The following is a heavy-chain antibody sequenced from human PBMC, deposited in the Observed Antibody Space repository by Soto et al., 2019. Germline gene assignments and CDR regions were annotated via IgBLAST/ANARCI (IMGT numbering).Heavy chain of an antibody. CDR2: IDSGSDYK. V-gene: IGHV3-21*01. CDR1: GLTLGSCH. CDR3: AGRYTNGYTSDFDY. D-gene: IGHD2-2*02. Sequence: PDGSLRLSCAASGLTLGSCHMNWVRQTPGRGLEWVSSIDSGSDYKYYSESVRGRFSISRDNTRKSLYLQMDNLRAEDTAVYYCAGRYTNGYTSDFDYWGQGILVTVSS. J-gene: IGHJ4*02.